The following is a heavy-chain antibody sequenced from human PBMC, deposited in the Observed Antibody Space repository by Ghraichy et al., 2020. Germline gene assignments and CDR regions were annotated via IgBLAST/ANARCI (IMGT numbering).Heavy chain of an antibody. CDR3: VYRLGTRDGYN. J-gene: IGHJ4*02. V-gene: IGHV2-5*02. Sequence: SGPTLVKPSQTLTLTCTFSGFSLSNTGVGVGWIRQPPGKALEWLALIYWDDDKRYSPSLTNRLTITKDTSKNQVVLTMTNLDPVDTATYYCVYRLGTRDGYNWGQGTLVTVSS. CDR1: GFSLSNTGVG. CDR2: IYWDDDK. D-gene: IGHD5-24*01.